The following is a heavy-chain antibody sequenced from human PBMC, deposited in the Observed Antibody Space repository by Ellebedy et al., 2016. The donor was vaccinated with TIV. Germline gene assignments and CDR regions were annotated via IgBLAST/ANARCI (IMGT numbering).Heavy chain of an antibody. CDR1: GFTFTSSA. V-gene: IGHV1-58*01. CDR2: IVVGSGNT. Sequence: SVKVSXXASGFTFTSSAVQWVRQARGQRLEWIGWIVVGSGNTNYAQKFQERVTITRDMSTSTAYMELSSLRSEDTAVYYCAILYCSGGSCYSRYYYYGMDVWGQGTTVTVSS. J-gene: IGHJ6*02. CDR3: AILYCSGGSCYSRYYYYGMDV. D-gene: IGHD2-15*01.